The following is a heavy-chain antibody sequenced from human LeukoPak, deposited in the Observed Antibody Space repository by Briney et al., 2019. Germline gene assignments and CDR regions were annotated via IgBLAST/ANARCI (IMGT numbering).Heavy chain of an antibody. CDR2: ISYDGTDE. J-gene: IGHJ4*02. CDR3: ARGGLVTGTKYALEY. V-gene: IGHV3-30*01. D-gene: IGHD1-7*01. CDR1: GFTFSNYA. Sequence: GRSLRLSCAASGFTFSNYAMHWVRQAPGKGLEWVAIISYDGTDENFADSVEGRFTISRDNSMNTLYLQMNSLRPEDTAVYFCARGGLVTGTKYALEYWGQGTLVTVSS.